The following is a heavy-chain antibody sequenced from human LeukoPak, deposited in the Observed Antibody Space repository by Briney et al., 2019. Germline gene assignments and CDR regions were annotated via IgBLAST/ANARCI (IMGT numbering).Heavy chain of an antibody. Sequence: PGGSLRLSCAASGFTFNNYEMNWVRQAPGKGLEWISYISSSGTTIYYADSVKGRFTISRDNAKNSLFLQMNSLRAEDTAVYYCARDSTYYYGSGSYFDYWGQGTLVTVSS. D-gene: IGHD3-10*01. V-gene: IGHV3-48*03. J-gene: IGHJ4*02. CDR1: GFTFNNYE. CDR2: ISSSGTTI. CDR3: ARDSTYYYGSGSYFDY.